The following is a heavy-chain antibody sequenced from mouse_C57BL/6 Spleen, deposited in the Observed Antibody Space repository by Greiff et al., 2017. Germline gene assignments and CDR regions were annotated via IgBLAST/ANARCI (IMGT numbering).Heavy chain of an antibody. CDR2: IYPGDGDT. CDR1: GYAFSSSW. D-gene: IGHD1-1*01. Sequence: VKLMESGPELVKPGASVKISCKASGYAFSSSWMNWVKQRPGKGLEWIGRIYPGDGDTNYNGKFKGKATLTADKSSSTAYMQLSSLTSEDSAVYFCARDFITTVVAREGFDYWGQGTTLTVSS. CDR3: ARDFITTVVAREGFDY. V-gene: IGHV1-82*01. J-gene: IGHJ2*01.